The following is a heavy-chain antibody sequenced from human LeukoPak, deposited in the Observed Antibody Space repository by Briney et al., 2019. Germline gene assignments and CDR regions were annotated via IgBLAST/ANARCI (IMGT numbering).Heavy chain of an antibody. CDR1: GSTFSDYY. Sequence: GGSLRLSCAASGSTFSDYYMSWIRQAPGKGLEWVSYISSSSSTIYYADSVKGRFTISRDNAKNSLYLQMNSLRAEDTAVYYCARDREDIVVVPAALDYWGQGTLVTVSS. D-gene: IGHD2-2*01. V-gene: IGHV3-11*04. J-gene: IGHJ4*02. CDR3: ARDREDIVVVPAALDY. CDR2: ISSSSSTI.